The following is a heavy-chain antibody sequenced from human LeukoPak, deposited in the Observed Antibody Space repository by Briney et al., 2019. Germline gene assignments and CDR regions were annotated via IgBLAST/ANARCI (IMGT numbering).Heavy chain of an antibody. J-gene: IGHJ4*02. CDR2: INPNSGGT. CDR3: AKFVDTAMVTGFDY. CDR1: GYTFTGYY. V-gene: IGHV1-2*02. Sequence: GASVKVSCKASGYTFTGYYMHWVRQAPGQGLEWMGWINPNSGGTDYAQKFQGRVTMTRDTSISTAYMDLSRLRSDDTAVYYCAKFVDTAMVTGFDYWGQGTLVTVSS. D-gene: IGHD5-18*01.